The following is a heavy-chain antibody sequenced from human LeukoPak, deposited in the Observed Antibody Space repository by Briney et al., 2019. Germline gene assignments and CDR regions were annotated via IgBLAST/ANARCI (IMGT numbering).Heavy chain of an antibody. V-gene: IGHV1-2*02. CDR1: GYTFTRYY. J-gene: IGHJ6*02. CDR3: ARDPPRDYDYVWGSSLYYYGMDV. CDR2: INPNSGGT. D-gene: IGHD3-16*01. Sequence: ASVKVSCKASGYTFTRYYMHWVRQAPGQGLEWMGWINPNSGGTNYAQKFQGRVTMTRDTSISTAYMELSRLRSDDTAVYYCARDPPRDYDYVWGSSLYYYGMDVWGQGTTVTVSS.